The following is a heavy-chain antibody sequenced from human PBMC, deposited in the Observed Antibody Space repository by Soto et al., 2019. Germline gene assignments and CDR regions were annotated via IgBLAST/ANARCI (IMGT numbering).Heavy chain of an antibody. CDR3: AKDRSGSWTLDY. V-gene: IGHV3-74*01. J-gene: IGHJ4*02. CDR2: INHDKSNL. D-gene: IGHD6-13*01. CDR1: GFTFSRYG. Sequence: GGSLRLSCLASGFTFSRYGMHWVRQAPGKGLVWVARINHDKSNLNYADSVKGRFTISRDNSGNTLYLQMNSLGAEDTAVYFCAKDRSGSWTLDYWGQGTLVTVSS.